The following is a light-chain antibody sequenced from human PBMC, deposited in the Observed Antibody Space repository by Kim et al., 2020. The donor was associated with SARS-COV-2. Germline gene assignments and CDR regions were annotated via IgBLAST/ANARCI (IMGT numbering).Light chain of an antibody. Sequence: ASVGDRVNITCRASQSISSYINWYQQKPGKAPKLLIYDATSLQGGVPSRFSGSGSGTDFTLTISSLQPEDFATYYCQQSYSTPWTFGQGTKVVIK. CDR2: DAT. J-gene: IGKJ1*01. CDR3: QQSYSTPWT. V-gene: IGKV1-39*01. CDR1: QSISSY.